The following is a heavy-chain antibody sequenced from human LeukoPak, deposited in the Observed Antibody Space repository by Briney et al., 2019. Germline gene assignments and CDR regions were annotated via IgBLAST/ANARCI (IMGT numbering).Heavy chain of an antibody. V-gene: IGHV3-9*01. CDR3: AKGPPLTVAALEYYFDY. Sequence: GGSLRLSCAASGFTFDDYAMHWVRQAPGKGLEWVSGISWNSGSIGYADSVKGRFTISRDNAKNSLYLQMNSLRAEDTALYYCAKGPPLTVAALEYYFDYWGQGTLVTVSS. CDR2: ISWNSGSI. CDR1: GFTFDDYA. J-gene: IGHJ4*02. D-gene: IGHD6-19*01.